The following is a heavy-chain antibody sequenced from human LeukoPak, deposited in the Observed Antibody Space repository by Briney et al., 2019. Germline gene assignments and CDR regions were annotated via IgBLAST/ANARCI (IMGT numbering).Heavy chain of an antibody. V-gene: IGHV3-7*04. J-gene: IGHJ4*02. CDR3: ARDFRTDY. Sequence: GGSLRLSCAPSGFTFSSYCMSGVRQAPGKGLEWVANIKQDGTEKYYVGSVKGRFSISRDNAKNSLYLQMNSLRAEDTAVYYCARDFRTDYWGQGTLVTVST. CDR1: GFTFSSYC. CDR2: IKQDGTEK.